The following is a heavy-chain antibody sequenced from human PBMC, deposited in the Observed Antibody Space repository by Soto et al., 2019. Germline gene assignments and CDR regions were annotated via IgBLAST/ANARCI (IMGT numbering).Heavy chain of an antibody. Sequence: PSETLSLTCTVSGGSISSYYWSWIRQPPGKKLEWIGYIYYSGSTNYNPSLKSRVTISVDTSKNQFSLKLSSVTAADTAVYYCARVSGSGSLNWFDPWGQGTLVTVSS. CDR1: GGSISSYY. J-gene: IGHJ5*02. CDR2: IYYSGST. CDR3: ARVSGSGSLNWFDP. V-gene: IGHV4-59*01. D-gene: IGHD3-10*01.